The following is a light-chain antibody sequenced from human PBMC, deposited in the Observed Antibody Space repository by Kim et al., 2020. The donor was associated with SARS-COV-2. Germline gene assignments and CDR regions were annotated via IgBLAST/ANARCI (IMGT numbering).Light chain of an antibody. J-gene: IGKJ4*01. CDR1: QGSSSY. V-gene: IGKV1-9*01. CDR2: AAS. Sequence: ASVGDTVHITCWARQGSSSYLVSYQHKPGKAPKHLFYAASTLQGVVPSRFSGSGYGTDFTLTSSSLQPEDFATYYCQQLNSYPLTIGGGTKVDLK. CDR3: QQLNSYPLT.